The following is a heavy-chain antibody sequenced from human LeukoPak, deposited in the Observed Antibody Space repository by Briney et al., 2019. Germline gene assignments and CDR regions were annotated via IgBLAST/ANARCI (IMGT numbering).Heavy chain of an antibody. CDR2: MSGSGGST. CDR3: ARSRGYPT. Sequence: GRSVRLSCAASGFTLSRYAMSWVRRPPGRGLEWVSAMSGSGGSTYYADSVKGRFTISRDSSKNTLYLQMNSLRAEDTAVYYCARSRGYPTWGQGALVTVSS. V-gene: IGHV3-23*01. D-gene: IGHD5-18*01. CDR1: GFTLSRYA. J-gene: IGHJ5*02.